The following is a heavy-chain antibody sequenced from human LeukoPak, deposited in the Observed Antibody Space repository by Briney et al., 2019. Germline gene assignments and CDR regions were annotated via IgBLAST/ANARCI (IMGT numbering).Heavy chain of an antibody. J-gene: IGHJ4*02. CDR1: GYTFPSYA. V-gene: IGHV1-18*01. CDR2: ISAYNGNT. Sequence: GASVKVSCKPSGYTFPSYAISWVRQAPGQGLEWMGWISAYNGNTKFAQNLQGRVTLTTDTSTSTAYMELRSLRSDDTAVYYCARTGPKPARFDYWGQGTLVTVSS. D-gene: IGHD3-10*01. CDR3: ARTGPKPARFDY.